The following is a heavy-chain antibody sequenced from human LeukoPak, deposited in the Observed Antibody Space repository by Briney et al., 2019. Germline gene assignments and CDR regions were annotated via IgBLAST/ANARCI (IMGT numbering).Heavy chain of an antibody. CDR3: ATAPMTTVTSPLGY. Sequence: ASVKVSCKASGYTFISYYIHWVRRAPGQGLEWMGIIIPSGGGTTYAQKFQGRVTMTEDTSTDTAYMELSSLRSEDTAVYYCATAPMTTVTSPLGYWGQGTLVTVSS. CDR2: IIPSGGGT. V-gene: IGHV1-46*01. D-gene: IGHD4-11*01. J-gene: IGHJ4*02. CDR1: GYTFISYY.